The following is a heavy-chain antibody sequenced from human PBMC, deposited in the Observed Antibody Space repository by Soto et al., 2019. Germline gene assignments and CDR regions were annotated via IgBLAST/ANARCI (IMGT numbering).Heavy chain of an antibody. CDR2: ISSTTNYI. J-gene: IGHJ3*01. V-gene: IGHV3-21*04. CDR1: GFTFTRYS. CDR3: AKDRKLIVVVINAFDF. D-gene: IGHD3-22*01. Sequence: PGGSLRLSCAASGFTFTRYSMNWVRQAPGKGLEWVSSISSTTNYIYYGDSMKGRFTISRDNAKNSLYLEMNSLRPEDAAVYYCAKDRKLIVVVINAFDFWGQGTMVTVSS.